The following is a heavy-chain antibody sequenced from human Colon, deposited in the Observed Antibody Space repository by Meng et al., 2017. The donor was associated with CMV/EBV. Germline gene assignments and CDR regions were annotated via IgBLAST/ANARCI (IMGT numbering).Heavy chain of an antibody. CDR3: ARAHNDYWTGYLDGFDI. CDR2: INPTSGGT. Sequence: ASVKVSCKASGYTFTGHYMHWVRQAPGQGLEWMGWINPTSGGTHYAQKFQGRVTMTGDTSISTAFMELSSLRSDDTAVYYCARAHNDYWTGYLDGFDIWGQGTRVTVSS. J-gene: IGHJ3*02. D-gene: IGHD3/OR15-3a*01. CDR1: GYTFTGHY. V-gene: IGHV1-2*02.